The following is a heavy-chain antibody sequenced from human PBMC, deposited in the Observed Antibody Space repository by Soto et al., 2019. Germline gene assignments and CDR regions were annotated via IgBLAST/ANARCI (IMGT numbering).Heavy chain of an antibody. V-gene: IGHV1-18*01. CDR1: GYTFTSYG. CDR3: ARIGFDGH. Sequence: QVKLVQSGSEIKKPGASVKVSCKAFGYTFTSYGIGWVRQAPGQGLEWMGWISVYNDNTNYAQKFQGRVTMTTETSSSTAYMELRSLKSDDTAVYHCARIGFDGHWGQGTLVTVSS. J-gene: IGHJ1*01. CDR2: ISVYNDNT. D-gene: IGHD3-9*01.